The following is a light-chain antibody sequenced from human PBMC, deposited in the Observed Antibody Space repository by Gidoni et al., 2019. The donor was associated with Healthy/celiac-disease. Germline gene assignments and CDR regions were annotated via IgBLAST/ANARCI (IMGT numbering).Light chain of an antibody. Sequence: QSALTQPASVSGSPGQSITIPCTGTSSDAGGYNDVSWYQQHPGKAPKLMIYDVSNRPSGVSNRFSGSKSGNTASLTISGLQAEDEADYYCNSYTTSSTLVFGGGTKLTVL. CDR3: NSYTTSSTLV. V-gene: IGLV2-14*03. CDR2: DVS. J-gene: IGLJ3*02. CDR1: SSDAGGYND.